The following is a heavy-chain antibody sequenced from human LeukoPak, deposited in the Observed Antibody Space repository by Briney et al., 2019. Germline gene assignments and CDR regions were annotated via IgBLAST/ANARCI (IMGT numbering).Heavy chain of an antibody. J-gene: IGHJ4*02. Sequence: SETLSLTCAVSGYSISSGYYWGWIRQPPGKGLEWIGSIYHSGSTYYNPSLKSRVTISVDTSKNLFSLKLRSVTAADTAVYYCARHRTSSNYFDYWGQGTLVTVSS. CDR3: ARHRTSSNYFDY. CDR2: IYHSGST. V-gene: IGHV4-38-2*01. CDR1: GYSISSGYY. D-gene: IGHD1-1*01.